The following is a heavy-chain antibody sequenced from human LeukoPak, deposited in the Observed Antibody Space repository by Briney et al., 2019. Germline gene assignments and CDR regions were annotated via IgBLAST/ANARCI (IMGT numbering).Heavy chain of an antibody. CDR1: GFTFSSYS. CDR2: ISSSSSYI. Sequence: GGSLRLSCAASGFTFSSYSMNWVRQAPGKGLEWVSSISSSSSYIYYADSVKGRFTISRDNAKNSLYLQMDSLRAEDTAVYYCASNLWFGEYAGYWGQGTLVTVSS. CDR3: ASNLWFGEYAGY. V-gene: IGHV3-21*01. J-gene: IGHJ4*02. D-gene: IGHD3-10*01.